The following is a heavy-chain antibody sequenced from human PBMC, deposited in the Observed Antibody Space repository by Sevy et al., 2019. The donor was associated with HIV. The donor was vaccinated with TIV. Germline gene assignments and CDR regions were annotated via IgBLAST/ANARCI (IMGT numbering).Heavy chain of an antibody. CDR2: FDEDGET. Sequence: ASVKVSCKVSGHTLSVLSIHWVRQAPGKGFEWMGGFDEDGETLYAQKSQGRLTMTEDTSTDTRYMELSSLRSEDTAVYYCATDIVVGRDYWGQGTLVTVSS. D-gene: IGHD2-2*01. J-gene: IGHJ4*02. CDR1: GHTLSVLS. V-gene: IGHV1-24*01. CDR3: ATDIVVGRDY.